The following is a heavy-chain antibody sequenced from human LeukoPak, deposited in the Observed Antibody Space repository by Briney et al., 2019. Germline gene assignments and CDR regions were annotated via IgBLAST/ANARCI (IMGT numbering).Heavy chain of an antibody. CDR1: GYTFTSYY. Sequence: ASVKVSCKASGYTFTSYYLHWVRQAPGQGLEWMGWISAYNGNTNYAQKLQGRVTMTTDTSTSTAYMELRSLRSDDTAVYYCARDTSSGPFTFDYWGQGTLVTVSS. D-gene: IGHD6-19*01. CDR2: ISAYNGNT. J-gene: IGHJ4*02. CDR3: ARDTSSGPFTFDY. V-gene: IGHV1-18*04.